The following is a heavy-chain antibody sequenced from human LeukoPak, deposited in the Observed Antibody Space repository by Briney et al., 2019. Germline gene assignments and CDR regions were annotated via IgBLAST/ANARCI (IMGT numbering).Heavy chain of an antibody. J-gene: IGHJ4*02. D-gene: IGHD4-17*01. V-gene: IGHV3-23*01. Sequence: PGGSLRLSCAASGFTFSIYSMTWVRQTPGKGLKWVSVISGSGGSTYNVDPVKGRFTISRDNSKNTLYLQMNSLRAEDTAVYYCAKSVESAVTTNPYFDYWGQGILVTVSS. CDR3: AKSVESAVTTNPYFDY. CDR2: ISGSGGST. CDR1: GFTFSIYS.